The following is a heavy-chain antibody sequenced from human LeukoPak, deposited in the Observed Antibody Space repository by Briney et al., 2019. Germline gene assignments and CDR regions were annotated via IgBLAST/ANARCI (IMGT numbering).Heavy chain of an antibody. Sequence: SETLSLTCTVSGGSLSSSSYYWGWIRQPPGKGLEWLGSIYYSGSTYYNPSLKSRVTISVDTSKNQFSLKLSSVTAADTAVYYCARAYGDPGDYWGQGTLVTVSS. D-gene: IGHD4-17*01. CDR2: IYYSGST. J-gene: IGHJ4*02. CDR3: ARAYGDPGDY. CDR1: GGSLSSSSYY. V-gene: IGHV4-39*07.